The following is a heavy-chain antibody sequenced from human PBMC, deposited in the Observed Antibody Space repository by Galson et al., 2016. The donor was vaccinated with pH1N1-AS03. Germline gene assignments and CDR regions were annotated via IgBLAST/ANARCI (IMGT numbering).Heavy chain of an antibody. V-gene: IGHV1-69*13. CDR2: FIPLFGTA. J-gene: IGHJ6*02. D-gene: IGHD5-18*01. CDR3: AKDRNTAMDTYHYYYGMDV. Sequence: SVKVSCKAPGGTFTNYGVSWVRQAPGQGLEWVGGFIPLFGTANYAQKFQGRVTITADESTSTLYMEVSSLRSEDTAVYYCAKDRNTAMDTYHYYYGMDVWGQGTTVIVSS. CDR1: GGTFTNYG.